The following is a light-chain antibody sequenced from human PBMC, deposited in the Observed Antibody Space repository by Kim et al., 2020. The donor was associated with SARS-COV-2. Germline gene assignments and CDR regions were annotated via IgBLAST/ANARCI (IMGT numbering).Light chain of an antibody. CDR2: GKN. V-gene: IGLV3-19*01. CDR3: NSRDSNTNVV. CDR1: SLRSYY. J-gene: IGLJ2*01. Sequence: AVGKTVRITCQGDSLRSYYASWYQQKPGQAPLLVIYGKNNRPSGTPDRFSGSSSGNTASLTITGAQAEDEAGYYCNSRDSNTNVVFGGGTQLTVL.